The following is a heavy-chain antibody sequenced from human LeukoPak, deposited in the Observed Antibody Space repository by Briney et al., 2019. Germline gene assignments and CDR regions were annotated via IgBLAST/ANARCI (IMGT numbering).Heavy chain of an antibody. CDR1: GYSFTSYW. J-gene: IGHJ4*02. CDR3: VSAEYISSWRTLY. CDR2: IYPGDSDT. V-gene: IGHV5-51*01. D-gene: IGHD6-13*01. Sequence: GESLKISCKGSGYSFTSYWIGWVRQMPGKGLEWLGIIYPGDSDTRYSPSFQGQVTLSADKSISTAYLQWSSLKASDTAVYYCVSAEYISSWRTLYWGQGTLVTVSS.